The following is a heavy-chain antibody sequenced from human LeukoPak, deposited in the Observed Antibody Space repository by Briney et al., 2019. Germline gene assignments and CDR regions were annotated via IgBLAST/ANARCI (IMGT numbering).Heavy chain of an antibody. CDR2: INPEGNIE. Sequence: GGSLRLSCAASGFTFSDLWMIWVRQAPGKGLEWVAKINPEGNIETYVDSVKGRFTISRDNTKNSLYLQMNALRAEDTAVYYCARDPRWRFDYWGQGTLVTLSS. CDR1: GFTFSDLW. V-gene: IGHV3-7*04. D-gene: IGHD3-16*02. J-gene: IGHJ4*02. CDR3: ARDPRWRFDY.